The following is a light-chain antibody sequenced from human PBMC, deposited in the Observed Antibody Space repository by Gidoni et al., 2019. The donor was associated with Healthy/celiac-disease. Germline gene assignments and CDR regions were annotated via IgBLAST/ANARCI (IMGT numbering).Light chain of an antibody. Sequence: QAVVTQEPSLTVSPGGTVPLTCGSSTGAVTSGHSPDGFQQTPGQAPRTLIYDTSNKHSWTPARFSGSLLGGKAALTLSGAQPEDEAEYYCLLSYSGARVFGGGTKLTVL. CDR2: DTS. V-gene: IGLV7-46*01. J-gene: IGLJ3*02. CDR3: LLSYSGARV. CDR1: TGAVTSGHS.